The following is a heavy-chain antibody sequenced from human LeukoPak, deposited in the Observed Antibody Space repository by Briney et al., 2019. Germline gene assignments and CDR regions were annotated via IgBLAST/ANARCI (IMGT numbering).Heavy chain of an antibody. CDR3: ARVTIFGVVIIDY. CDR1: GYTFTSYA. CDR2: INAGNGNT. V-gene: IGHV1-3*01. Sequence: ASVKVSCKASGYTFTSYAMHWVRQAPGQRLEWMGWINAGNGNTKYSQKFQGRVTITRDTSASTAYMELSSLRSEDTAVYYCARVTIFGVVIIDYWGQGTLVTVSS. D-gene: IGHD3-3*01. J-gene: IGHJ4*02.